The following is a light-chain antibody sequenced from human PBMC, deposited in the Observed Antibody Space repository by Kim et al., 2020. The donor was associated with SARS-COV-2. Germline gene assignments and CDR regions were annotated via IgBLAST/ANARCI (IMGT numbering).Light chain of an antibody. J-gene: IGLJ3*02. Sequence: KVTISCSGSSSNIGNNYVSWYQQLPGTAPKLLIYDNNKRPSGIPDRFSGSKSGTSATLGITGLQTGDEADYYCGTWDSGLSAYWVFGGGTQLTVL. CDR2: DNN. CDR3: GTWDSGLSAYWV. CDR1: SSNIGNNY. V-gene: IGLV1-51*01.